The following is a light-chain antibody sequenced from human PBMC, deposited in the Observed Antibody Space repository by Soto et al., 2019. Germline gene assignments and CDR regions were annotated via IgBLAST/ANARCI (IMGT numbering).Light chain of an antibody. V-gene: IGLV2-14*03. CDR1: SSDVGGYNY. CDR2: DVS. Sequence: QSALTQPASVSGSPGQSITISCTGTSSDVGGYNYVSWYQHHPGKAPKLIIYDVSNRPSGVSNRFSGSKSGNTASLTISWLQPEDEAYYYCSSYTTSNTRQIVFGTGTKVTVL. CDR3: SSYTTSNTRQIV. J-gene: IGLJ1*01.